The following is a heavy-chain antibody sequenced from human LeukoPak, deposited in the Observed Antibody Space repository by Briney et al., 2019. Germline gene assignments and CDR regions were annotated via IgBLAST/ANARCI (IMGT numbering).Heavy chain of an antibody. Sequence: ASVKVSCKASGHTLTGYYLHWVRQAPGQGLEWMGWIKPKSGGTQFAQKFQGRVTMDRDTSLSTVYMELSGLRSGDTAVYYCARDRYHNWFDPWGQGTLVTVSS. CDR1: GHTLTGYY. CDR3: ARDRYHNWFDP. CDR2: IKPKSGGT. D-gene: IGHD1-1*01. V-gene: IGHV1-2*02. J-gene: IGHJ5*02.